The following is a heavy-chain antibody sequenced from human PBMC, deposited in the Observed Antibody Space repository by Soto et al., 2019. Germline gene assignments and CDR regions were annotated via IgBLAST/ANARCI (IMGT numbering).Heavy chain of an antibody. CDR2: INYDGSTT. D-gene: IGHD3-10*01. J-gene: IGHJ4*02. Sequence: EVPLVESGGGLVQPGGSLRLSCAASGFTLSSYWMHWVRQAPGKGLVWVSRINYDGSTTSYADSVKGRFTISRDNAKNTLYLQMNSLTAEDTAVYYCGRVARGAWGVFDCWGQGTLVTVSS. V-gene: IGHV3-74*01. CDR3: GRVARGAWGVFDC. CDR1: GFTLSSYW.